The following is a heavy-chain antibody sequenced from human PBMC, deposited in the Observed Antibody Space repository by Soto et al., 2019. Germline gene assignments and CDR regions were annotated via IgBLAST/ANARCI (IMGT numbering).Heavy chain of an antibody. CDR1: GGSVTSGSDY. J-gene: IGHJ4*02. V-gene: IGHV4-61*01. D-gene: IGHD2-21*02. CDR3: ARSPATAISYFDY. CDR2: IYHSGST. Sequence: SKTLSLTCTVSGGSVTSGSDYWSWIRQPPGKGLEWIGYIYHSGSTKYNPSLKSRVTISVDTSKNQFSLKLTSLTAADTAVYYCARSPATAISYFDYWGQGTLVTVSS.